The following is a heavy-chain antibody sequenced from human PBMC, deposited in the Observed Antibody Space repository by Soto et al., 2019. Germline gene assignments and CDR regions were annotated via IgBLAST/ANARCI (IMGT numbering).Heavy chain of an antibody. CDR1: GGSISSYY. CDR3: ARRWGTYFDY. V-gene: IGHV4-59*01. J-gene: IGHJ4*02. CDR2: IYYTGSTT. D-gene: IGHD7-27*01. Sequence: QVQLQESGPGLVKPSETLSLTCTVSGGSISSYYWSWIRQPPGKGLEWIGYIYYTGSTTNYNPSLKSRVILSVDTSKNQFSLKLSSVTAADTAVYYCARRWGTYFDYWGQGTLVTVSS.